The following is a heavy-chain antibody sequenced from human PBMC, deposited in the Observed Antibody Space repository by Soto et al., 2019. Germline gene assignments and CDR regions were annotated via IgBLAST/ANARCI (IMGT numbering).Heavy chain of an antibody. CDR3: ARVIAVVVPAAHSGYYMDV. J-gene: IGHJ6*03. CDR2: IYYSGST. Sequence: SETLSLTRTVSGGSISSYYWSWIRQPPGKGLEWIGYIYYSGSTNYNPSLQSRVTISVDTSKNQFSLKLSSVTAADTAVYYCARVIAVVVPAAHSGYYMDVWGKGTTVTVSS. CDR1: GGSISSYY. V-gene: IGHV4-59*01. D-gene: IGHD2-2*01.